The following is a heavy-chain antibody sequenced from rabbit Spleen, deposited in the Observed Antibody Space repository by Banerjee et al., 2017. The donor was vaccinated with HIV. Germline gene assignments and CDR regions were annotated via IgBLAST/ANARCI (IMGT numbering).Heavy chain of an antibody. Sequence: QSLEESGGDLVKPGASLTLTCTASGFSFSYSDYMCWVRQPPGKGPEWIACIGAGVSYTTYYATWAKGRFTISKTSSTTVTLQMTSLTAADTAPYFCARDSGTSFSSYGMDLWGQGTLVTVS. CDR3: ARDSGTSFSSYGMDL. CDR2: IGAGVSYTT. CDR1: GFSFSYSDY. D-gene: IGHD8-1*01. J-gene: IGHJ6*01. V-gene: IGHV1S40*01.